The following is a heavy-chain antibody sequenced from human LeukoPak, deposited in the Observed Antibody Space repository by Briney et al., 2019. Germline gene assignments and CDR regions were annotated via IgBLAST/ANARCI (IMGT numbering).Heavy chain of an antibody. V-gene: IGHV3-30*18. CDR2: ISYDGSNK. D-gene: IGHD1-26*01. Sequence: GGSLRLSCAASGFTFSSYGMHWVRQAPGKGLEWVAVISYDGSNKYYADSVKGRFTISRDNSKNTLYLQMNSLRAEDTAVYYCAKGGVGARNYYYYGMDVWGQGTLVTVSS. CDR3: AKGGVGARNYYYYGMDV. J-gene: IGHJ6*02. CDR1: GFTFSSYG.